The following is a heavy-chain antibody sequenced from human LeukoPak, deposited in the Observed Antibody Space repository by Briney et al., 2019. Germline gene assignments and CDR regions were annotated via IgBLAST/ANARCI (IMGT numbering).Heavy chain of an antibody. D-gene: IGHD2-2*01. CDR2: IKHDGSEK. CDR3: ARDFVGYCSSTSCSDAFDI. CDR1: GFTFSSYS. J-gene: IGHJ3*02. Sequence: PGGSLRLSCAASGFTFSSYSMSWVRQAPGKGLEWVANIKHDGSEKYYVDSVKGRFTISRDNAKNSLYLQMNSLRAEDTAVYYCARDFVGYCSSTSCSDAFDIWGQGTMVTVSS. V-gene: IGHV3-7*01.